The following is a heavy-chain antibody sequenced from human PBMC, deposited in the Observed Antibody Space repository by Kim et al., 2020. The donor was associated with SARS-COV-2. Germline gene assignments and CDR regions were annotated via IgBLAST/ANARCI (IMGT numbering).Heavy chain of an antibody. CDR2: ITGSSSYK. CDR3: AREHTFDNDNSDY. CDR1: GFTFSTYS. V-gene: IGHV3-21*06. Sequence: GGSLRLSCAASGFTFSTYSMIWVRQAPGKGLECVSSITGSSSYKYYADSVRGRFTISRDNARNSVYLQMDSLRAEDTAVYYCAREHTFDNDNSDYWGQG. J-gene: IGHJ4*02.